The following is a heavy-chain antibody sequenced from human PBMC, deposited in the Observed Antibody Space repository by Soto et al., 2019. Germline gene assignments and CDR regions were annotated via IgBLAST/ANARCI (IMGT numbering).Heavy chain of an antibody. V-gene: IGHV3-23*01. D-gene: IGHD1-1*01. J-gene: IGHJ4*02. CDR3: AKVLERRVWGY. CDR1: GFTFSSYA. Sequence: CAASGFTFSSYALSWVRQAPGKGLEWVSAISGSGGSTYYADSVKGRFTISRDNSKNTLYLQMNSLRAEDTAVYYCAKVLERRVWGYWGQGTLVTVSS. CDR2: ISGSGGST.